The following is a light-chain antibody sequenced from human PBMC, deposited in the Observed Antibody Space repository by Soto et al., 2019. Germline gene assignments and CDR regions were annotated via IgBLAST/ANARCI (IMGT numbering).Light chain of an antibody. V-gene: IGKV3-15*01. CDR3: QQYNNWPRT. J-gene: IGKJ1*01. CDR2: AAS. Sequence: IMMSQFPVILSVSPGERATLSCRASQSVRSNLAWYQQRPGQAPRLLIYAASTRATGIPARFSGSGSGTEFTLIIDSLQSEDFAVYYCQQYNNWPRTFGQGTKVDIK. CDR1: QSVRSN.